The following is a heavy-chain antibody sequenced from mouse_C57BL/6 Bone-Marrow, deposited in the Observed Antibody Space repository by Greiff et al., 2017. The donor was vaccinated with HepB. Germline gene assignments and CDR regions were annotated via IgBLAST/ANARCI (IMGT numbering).Heavy chain of an antibody. D-gene: IGHD1-1*01. J-gene: IGHJ2*01. CDR2: IYPRSGNT. CDR3: AIRGFDY. CDR1: GYTFTSYW. V-gene: IGHV1-55*01. Sequence: VQLQQPGAELVKPGASVKLSCKASGYTFTSYWMHWVKQRPGRGLEWIGEIYPRSGNTYYNEKFKGKATLTVDTSSSTAYMQLSSLTSEDSAVYYCAIRGFDYWGQGTTLTVSS.